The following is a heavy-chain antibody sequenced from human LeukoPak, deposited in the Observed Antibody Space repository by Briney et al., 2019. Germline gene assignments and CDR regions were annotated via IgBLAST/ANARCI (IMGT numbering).Heavy chain of an antibody. Sequence: ASVKVSCKASGYMFTGYYIHWVRQAPGQGLEWMGWINPNNGGTSYAQKFQGRVTMTRDTSISTAYMELSRLRSDDTAVYYCAKGEKPYCQAWGQGTLVTVSS. D-gene: IGHD2-15*01. CDR2: INPNNGGT. J-gene: IGHJ5*02. CDR1: GYMFTGYY. V-gene: IGHV1-2*02. CDR3: AKGEKPYCQA.